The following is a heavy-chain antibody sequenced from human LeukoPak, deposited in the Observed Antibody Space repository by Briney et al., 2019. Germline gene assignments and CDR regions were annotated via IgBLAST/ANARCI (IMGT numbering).Heavy chain of an antibody. Sequence: PGGSLRLSCATSGFTFSSYWMSRVRQAPGKGLEWVANIKQDGSEKYYVDSVKGRFTISRDNAKNSLYLQMNSLRAADTAVYYCARQFLKPHYYDSSGYYYSRTKREFDYWGQGTLVTVSS. V-gene: IGHV3-7*01. CDR1: GFTFSSYW. J-gene: IGHJ4*02. CDR3: ARQFLKPHYYDSSGYYYSRTKREFDY. CDR2: IKQDGSEK. D-gene: IGHD3-22*01.